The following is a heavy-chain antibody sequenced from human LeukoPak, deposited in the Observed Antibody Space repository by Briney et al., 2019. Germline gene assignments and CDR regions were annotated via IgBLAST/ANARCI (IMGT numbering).Heavy chain of an antibody. Sequence: SETLSLTCTVSGGSISTYYWSWIRQPAGKGLEWIGRIYSSGSTNYNPSLKSRVTMSVDTSKNQFSLKLRSVTAADTAVYYCARGSWIAAAGEFDYWGQGTLVTVSS. D-gene: IGHD6-13*01. J-gene: IGHJ4*02. CDR2: IYSSGST. V-gene: IGHV4-4*07. CDR1: GGSISTYY. CDR3: ARGSWIAAAGEFDY.